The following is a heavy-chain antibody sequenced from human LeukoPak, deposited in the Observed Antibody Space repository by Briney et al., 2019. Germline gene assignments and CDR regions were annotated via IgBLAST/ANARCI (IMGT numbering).Heavy chain of an antibody. J-gene: IGHJ4*02. Sequence: ASVKVSCKASGYTFTGYYVHWVRQAPGQGLEWMGWINPNSGGTNYAQKFQGRVTMTRDTSISTAYMELSRLRSDDTAVYYCARGFWRSGHMAGNYWGQGTLVTVSS. CDR3: ARGFWRSGHMAGNY. CDR2: INPNSGGT. D-gene: IGHD3-3*01. V-gene: IGHV1-2*02. CDR1: GYTFTGYY.